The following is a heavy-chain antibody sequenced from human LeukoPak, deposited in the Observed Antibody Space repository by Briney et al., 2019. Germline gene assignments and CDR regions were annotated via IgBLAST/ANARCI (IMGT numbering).Heavy chain of an antibody. D-gene: IGHD6-19*01. Sequence: GESLKISCMGSGYSFSNYWIGWVRQTPGKGLEWMGIIYPDESNIRYSPSFQGQVTISVDKSISTAYLQWSSLKASDTAIYYCARHEGGGWYIDYWGQGTLVTVSS. J-gene: IGHJ4*02. V-gene: IGHV5-51*01. CDR3: ARHEGGGWYIDY. CDR2: IYPDESNI. CDR1: GYSFSNYW.